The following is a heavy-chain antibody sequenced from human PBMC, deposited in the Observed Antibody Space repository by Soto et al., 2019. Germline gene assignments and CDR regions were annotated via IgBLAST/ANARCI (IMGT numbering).Heavy chain of an antibody. V-gene: IGHV3-11*01. Sequence: GGSLRFSCAASGFTFSDYYMSWIRQAPGKGLEWVSYISSSGSTIYCADSVKGRFTISRDNAKNSLYLQMNSLRAEDTAVYYCAREEGYADYYYYMDVWGKGTTVTVSS. CDR3: AREEGYADYYYYMDV. CDR1: GFTFSDYY. CDR2: ISSSGSTI. D-gene: IGHD5-12*01. J-gene: IGHJ6*03.